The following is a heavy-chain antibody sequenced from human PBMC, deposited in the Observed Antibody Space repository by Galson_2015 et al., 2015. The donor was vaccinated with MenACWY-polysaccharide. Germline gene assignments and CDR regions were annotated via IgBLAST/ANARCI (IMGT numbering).Heavy chain of an antibody. D-gene: IGHD2-21*01. CDR1: ELRFGGSG. J-gene: IGHJ3*01. V-gene: IGHV3-33*01. CDR3: AREGSRIVFHAFDV. Sequence: SLRLSCAASELRFGGSGMHWVRQAPGKGLEWVAVIQYDGTNKAYADSVKGRFSISRDNSKNTLYLEMNSLRAEDTAFYYCAREGSRIVFHAFDVWGHGTLVIVSS. CDR2: IQYDGTNK.